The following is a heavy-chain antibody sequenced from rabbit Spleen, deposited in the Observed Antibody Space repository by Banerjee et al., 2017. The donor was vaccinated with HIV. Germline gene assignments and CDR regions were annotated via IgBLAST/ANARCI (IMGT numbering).Heavy chain of an antibody. CDR3: ARDLTSVIGWNFNL. V-gene: IGHV1S40*01. Sequence: QSLEESGGGLVKPGGALTLTCTVSGFSFSYKYVMCWVRQAPGKGLEWIACINAVTGKAVYASWAKGRFTFSKTSSTTVTLQMTSLTAADTATYFCARDLTSVIGWNFNLWGPGTLVTVS. J-gene: IGHJ4*01. CDR2: INAVTGKA. D-gene: IGHD1-1*01. CDR1: GFSFSYKYV.